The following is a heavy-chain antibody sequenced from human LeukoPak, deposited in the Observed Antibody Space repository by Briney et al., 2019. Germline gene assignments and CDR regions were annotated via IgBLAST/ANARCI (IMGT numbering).Heavy chain of an antibody. D-gene: IGHD7-27*01. CDR3: VRTPPNWGADF. Sequence: ASVKVSCKASGYTFTSYDINWMRQATGQGLEWMGWMSPNSGNTGYAQKFQGRVTMTRDTSTGTAYLELSSLRSEDSAVYYCVRTPPNWGADFWGQGTLVTVSS. CDR2: MSPNSGNT. V-gene: IGHV1-8*01. CDR1: GYTFTSYD. J-gene: IGHJ4*02.